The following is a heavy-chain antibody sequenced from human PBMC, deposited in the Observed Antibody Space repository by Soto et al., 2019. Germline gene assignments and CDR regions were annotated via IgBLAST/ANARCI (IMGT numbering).Heavy chain of an antibody. CDR3: AREWLGGLGHYFDL. CDR1: GGSVSSGSFY. CDR2: IYYSGRA. Sequence: QVHLQESGPGLVKPSETLSLTCTASGGSVSSGSFYWSWIRQSPGKGLEWIANIYYSGRANYNSSLHSRVTMSVDTSNNQFSLKLSSLTAADTAVYYCAREWLGGLGHYFDLWGRGHLVTVSS. D-gene: IGHD3-10*01. J-gene: IGHJ2*01. V-gene: IGHV4-61*01.